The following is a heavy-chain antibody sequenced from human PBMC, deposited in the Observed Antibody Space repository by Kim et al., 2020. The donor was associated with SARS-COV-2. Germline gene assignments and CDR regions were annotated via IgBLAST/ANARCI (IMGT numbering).Heavy chain of an antibody. CDR3: AKRKGLGASFYFYGLDV. CDR2: IFGGAART. CDR1: GFTLSTYA. Sequence: GGSLRLSCVASGFTLSTYAMTWVRQAPGKGLEWVSVIFGGAARTYYADSVQGRFTISRDNSENTLFLQMNGLRAEDTAVYYCAKRKGLGASFYFYGLDV. D-gene: IGHD3-22*01. J-gene: IGHJ6*01. V-gene: IGHV3-23*03.